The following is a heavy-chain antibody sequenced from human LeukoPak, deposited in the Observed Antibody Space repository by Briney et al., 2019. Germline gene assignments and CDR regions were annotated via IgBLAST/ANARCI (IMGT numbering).Heavy chain of an antibody. J-gene: IGHJ4*02. CDR1: GGSFSGYY. Sequence: SETLSLTCAVYGGSFSGYYWSWIRQPPGKGLEWIGEINHSGSTNYNPSLKSRVTISVDTSMNQFSLKLSSVTAADTAVYYCARGRRSYCSSTSCSKPYYFDYWGQGTLVTVSS. CDR2: INHSGST. V-gene: IGHV4-34*01. D-gene: IGHD2-2*01. CDR3: ARGRRSYCSSTSCSKPYYFDY.